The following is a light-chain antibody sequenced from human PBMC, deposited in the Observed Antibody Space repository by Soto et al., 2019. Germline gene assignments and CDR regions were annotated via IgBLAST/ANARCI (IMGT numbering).Light chain of an antibody. CDR1: SSDVGGYNY. V-gene: IGLV2-14*01. CDR3: SSYTSSSTLV. J-gene: IGLJ2*01. CDR2: EVN. Sequence: QSALTQPASVSGSPGQSITISCTGTSSDVGGYNYVSWYQQHPGKAPKLMIYEVNNRPSGVSNRFSGSKSGNTASLTISGRQAEDEADYYCSSYTSSSTLVFGGGTQLTVL.